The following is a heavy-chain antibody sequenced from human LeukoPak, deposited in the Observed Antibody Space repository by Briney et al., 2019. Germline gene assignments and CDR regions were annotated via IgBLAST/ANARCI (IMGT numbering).Heavy chain of an antibody. V-gene: IGHV3-7*01. J-gene: IGHJ5*02. D-gene: IGHD6-6*01. CDR1: GFIFKKYW. Sequence: GGSLRLSCAASGFIFKKYWMNWVRQVPGKGLECLANIKEDGSETYYADSVKGRFTISRDNPKNLLFLQINSLRAEDTAVYYCVGAGYSSSSEDWFDPWGQGTLVTVSA. CDR2: IKEDGSET. CDR3: VGAGYSSSSEDWFDP.